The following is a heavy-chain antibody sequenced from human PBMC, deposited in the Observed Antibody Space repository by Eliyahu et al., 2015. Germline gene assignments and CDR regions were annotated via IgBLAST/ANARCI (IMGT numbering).Heavy chain of an antibody. J-gene: IGHJ4*02. D-gene: IGHD2-15*01. CDR2: ISYDGSNK. V-gene: IGHV3-30*03. CDR3: ARDHRSGGSCHALDY. CDR1: XFTFSSYG. Sequence: QVQLVESGGGXVQPGRSLXLSXAASXFTFSSYGMXWVRQAPGKGLEWVAVISYDGSNKYYADSVKGRFTISRDNSKNTLYLQMNSLRAEDTAVYYCARDHRSGGSCHALDYWGQGTLVTVSS.